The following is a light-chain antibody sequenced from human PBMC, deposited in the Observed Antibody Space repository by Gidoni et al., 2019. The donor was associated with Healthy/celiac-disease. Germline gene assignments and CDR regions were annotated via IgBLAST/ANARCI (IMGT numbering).Light chain of an antibody. CDR3: QQSYSTPLFT. CDR2: AAS. CDR1: QSMSSY. V-gene: IGKV1-39*01. J-gene: IGKJ3*01. Sequence: DIQMTQSPSSLSASVGDRVTITGRASQSMSSYLNWYQQKPGKAPKLLIYAASSLQSGVPSRCSGSGSGTEFTLTISSMQQEEFATYYCQQSYSTPLFTFGPGTKVDIK.